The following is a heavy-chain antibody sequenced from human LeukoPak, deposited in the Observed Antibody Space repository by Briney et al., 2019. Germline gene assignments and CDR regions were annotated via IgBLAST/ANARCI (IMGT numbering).Heavy chain of an antibody. V-gene: IGHV3-7*01. CDR1: GFTFSNYW. CDR2: IKEDGSEK. Sequence: GGSLRLSCAASGFTFSNYWMSWVRQAPGKGLEWGANIKEDGSEKYYVDSVKGRFTISRDNARNSLYLQMNSLRVEDTAVYYCASGRQLGYWGQGTLVTVSS. CDR3: ASGRQLGY. D-gene: IGHD6-13*01. J-gene: IGHJ4*02.